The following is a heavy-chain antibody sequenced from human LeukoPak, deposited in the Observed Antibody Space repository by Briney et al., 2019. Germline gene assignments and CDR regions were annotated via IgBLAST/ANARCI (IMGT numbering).Heavy chain of an antibody. CDR2: VSETGST. J-gene: IGHJ6*03. CDR3: ARQDALGKFPPRYYMAV. Sequence: SETLSLTCTVSGGSIRSYNWNWIRQPPGKGLEWIGYVSETGSTNYNSSLENRVTLSLDTSKSQISLNLRSATVADTAVYYCARQDALGKFPPRYYMAVWGKGTSVIVS. CDR1: GGSIRSYN. D-gene: IGHD1-26*01. V-gene: IGHV4-59*08.